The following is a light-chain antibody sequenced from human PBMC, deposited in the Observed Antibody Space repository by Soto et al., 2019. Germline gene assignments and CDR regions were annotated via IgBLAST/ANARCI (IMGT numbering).Light chain of an antibody. CDR3: QSYDSSLSGYV. J-gene: IGLJ1*01. CDR2: GNN. Sequence: QSVLTQPPSVSGAPGQRVTISFTGSSSNIGAGYAVHWYQLLPGTAPKLLIYGNNNRPSGVPVRFSASKSGTSASLALTGLQAEDEADYYCQSYDSSLSGYVFGTGTKLTVL. CDR1: SSNIGAGYA. V-gene: IGLV1-40*01.